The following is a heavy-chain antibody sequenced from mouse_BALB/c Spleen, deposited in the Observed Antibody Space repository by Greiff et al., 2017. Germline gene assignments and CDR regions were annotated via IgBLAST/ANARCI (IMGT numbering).Heavy chain of an antibody. J-gene: IGHJ4*01. CDR2: ISSGGSYT. CDR3: ARHDSSGGD. V-gene: IGHV5-6*01. D-gene: IGHD3-2*01. Sequence: EVQGVESGGDLVKPGGSLKLSCAASGFTFSSYGMSWVRQTPDKRLEWVATISSGGSYTYYPDSVKGRFTISRDNAKNTLYLQMSSLKSEDTAMYYCARHDSSGGDWGQGTSVTVSS. CDR1: GFTFSSYG.